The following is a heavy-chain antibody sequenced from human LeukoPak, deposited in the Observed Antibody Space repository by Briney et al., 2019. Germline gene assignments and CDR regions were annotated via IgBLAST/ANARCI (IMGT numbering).Heavy chain of an antibody. CDR3: AREEAVAGASDAFDI. CDR2: FIPFLDIP. V-gene: IGHV1-69*04. D-gene: IGHD6-19*01. J-gene: IGHJ3*02. CDR1: GDTFSSYA. Sequence: GSSVKVSCKASGDTFSSYAISWIRQAPGQGLEWMGRFIPFLDIPNTAQKFLGRVTFTADKSTSTAYMELSSLRPDDTAVYYCAREEAVAGASDAFDIWGQGTMVTVSS.